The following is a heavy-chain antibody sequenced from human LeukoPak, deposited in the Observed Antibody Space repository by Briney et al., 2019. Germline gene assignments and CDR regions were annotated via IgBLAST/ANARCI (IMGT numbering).Heavy chain of an antibody. CDR1: GSSFTSYW. D-gene: IGHD3-10*01. Sequence: GESLKISCKGSGSSFTSYWIGWVRPMPGKGLEWIGIIYPGDSDTSYSPSFQGQVTISADKSISTAYLQWSRLKASDTAMYYCARLDYYGSGSYYSPFEYWGQGTLVTVSS. CDR2: IYPGDSDT. J-gene: IGHJ4*02. CDR3: ARLDYYGSGSYYSPFEY. V-gene: IGHV5-51*01.